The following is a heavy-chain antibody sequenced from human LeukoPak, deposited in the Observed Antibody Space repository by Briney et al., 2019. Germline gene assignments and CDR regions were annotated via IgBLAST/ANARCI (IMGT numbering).Heavy chain of an antibody. CDR1: GFTFSSYA. CDR3: ARAARGTGIGQLSIDY. D-gene: IGHD1-7*01. J-gene: IGHJ4*02. V-gene: IGHV3-30-3*01. CDR2: ISYDGSNK. Sequence: GRSLRLSCAASGFTFSSYAMHWVRQAPGKGLEWVAVISYDGSNKYYADSVKGRFTISRDNSKNTLYLQMNSLRAEDTAVYYCARAARGTGIGQLSIDYWGQGTLVTVSS.